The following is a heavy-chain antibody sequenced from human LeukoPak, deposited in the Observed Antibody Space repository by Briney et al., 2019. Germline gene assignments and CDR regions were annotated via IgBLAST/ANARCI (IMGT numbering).Heavy chain of an antibody. D-gene: IGHD4-17*01. V-gene: IGHV1-69*04. CDR2: IIPILGIA. CDR3: ARDEATVRYFQH. CDR1: GGTFSTYG. Sequence: SVKVSCKASGGTFSTYGISWVRQAPRQGLEWMGRIIPILGIANYAQKFQGRVTITADKSTSTAYMELSSLRSEDTAVYYCARDEATVRYFQHWGQGTLVTVSS. J-gene: IGHJ1*01.